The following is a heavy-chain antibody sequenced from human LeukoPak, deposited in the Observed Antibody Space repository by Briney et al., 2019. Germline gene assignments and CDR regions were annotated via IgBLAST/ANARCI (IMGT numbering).Heavy chain of an antibody. Sequence: GGSLRLSCAASGFTFSSYAMSWVRQAPGKGLEWVSAISGSGGSTYYADSVKGRFTISRDNSKNTLYLQMNSLRAEDTAVYYCAKASRAYSSGWSLFDYWGQGTLVTVSS. J-gene: IGHJ4*02. CDR1: GFTFSSYA. CDR3: AKASRAYSSGWSLFDY. V-gene: IGHV3-23*01. CDR2: ISGSGGST. D-gene: IGHD6-19*01.